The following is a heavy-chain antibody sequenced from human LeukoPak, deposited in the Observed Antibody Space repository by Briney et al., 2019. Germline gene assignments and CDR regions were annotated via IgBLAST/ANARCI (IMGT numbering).Heavy chain of an antibody. CDR2: IYYSGST. V-gene: IGHV4-39*01. CDR3: ARLNLGMDSSGYYYAQNAFDI. J-gene: IGHJ3*02. Sequence: SGTLSLTCAVSGGSISSSSYYWGWIRQPPGKGLEWIGSIYYSGSTYYNPSLKSRVTISVDTSKNQFSLKLSSVTAADTAVYYCARLNLGMDSSGYYYAQNAFDIWGQGTMVTVSS. D-gene: IGHD3-22*01. CDR1: GGSISSSSYY.